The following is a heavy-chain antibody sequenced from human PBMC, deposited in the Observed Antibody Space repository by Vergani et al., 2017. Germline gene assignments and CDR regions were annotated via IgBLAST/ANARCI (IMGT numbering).Heavy chain of an antibody. J-gene: IGHJ5*02. CDR3: ARHKDGGYCSSTSCYTIGYTGWFDP. V-gene: IGHV5-51*01. Sequence: EVQLVQSGAEVKKPGESLKISCKGSGYSFTSYWIGWVRQMPGKGLEWMGIIYPGDSDTRYSPSFQGQVTISADKSISTAYLQWSSLKASDTAMYYCARHKDGGYCSSTSCYTIGYTGWFDPWGQGTLVTVSS. CDR2: IYPGDSDT. D-gene: IGHD2-2*02. CDR1: GYSFTSYW.